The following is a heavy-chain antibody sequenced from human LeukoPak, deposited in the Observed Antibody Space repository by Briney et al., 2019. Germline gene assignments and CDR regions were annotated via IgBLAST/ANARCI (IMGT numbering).Heavy chain of an antibody. CDR2: IYYTGST. Sequence: SETLSLTCTVSVGSLRRRSYFWGWTRQPPGKGLEWIGSIYYTGSTYYNPALKSRITMSIDMSKNQFSLKLSSVTAADTAVYYCVRHVDGGNVDAFDIWGQGTMVTVSS. J-gene: IGHJ3*02. CDR3: VRHVDGGNVDAFDI. V-gene: IGHV4-39*01. CDR1: VGSLRRRSYF. D-gene: IGHD4-23*01.